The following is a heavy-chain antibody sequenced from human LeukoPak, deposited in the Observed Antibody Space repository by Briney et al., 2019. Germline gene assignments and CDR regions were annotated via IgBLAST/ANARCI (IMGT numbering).Heavy chain of an antibody. D-gene: IGHD3-10*01. J-gene: IGHJ5*02. V-gene: IGHV5-10-1*01. CDR2: IDPSDSYT. CDR1: GYSFTCYW. CDR3: ARHRSGSGSYYEDGDWFDP. Sequence: GESLRISCKGSGYSFTCYWISWVRQMPGKGLEWMGRIDPSDSYTNYSPSFQGHVTISADKSISTAYLQWSSLKASDTAMYYCARHRSGSGSYYEDGDWFDPWGQGTLVTVSS.